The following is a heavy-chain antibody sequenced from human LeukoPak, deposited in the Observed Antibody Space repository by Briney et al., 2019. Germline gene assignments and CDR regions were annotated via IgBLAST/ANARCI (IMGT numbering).Heavy chain of an antibody. Sequence: GGSLRLSCAASGFTLRNAGMSWVGQAPGKGLEWVGGIKSKTDGGTTDYAAPVKGRFTISRDDSKNTLYLQMNSLKTEDTAVYYCTVAYCGGDCYGDYWGQGTLVTVSS. J-gene: IGHJ4*02. CDR2: IKSKTDGGTT. CDR1: GFTLRNAG. D-gene: IGHD2-21*02. CDR3: TVAYCGGDCYGDY. V-gene: IGHV3-15*01.